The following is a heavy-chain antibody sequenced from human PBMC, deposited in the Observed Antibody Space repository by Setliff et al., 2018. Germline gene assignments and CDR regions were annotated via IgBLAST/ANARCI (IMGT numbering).Heavy chain of an antibody. CDR2: IFYSGRT. Sequence: PSETLSLTCTVSGASITNINYYWGLIRQPPGKRLEWIGSIFYSGRTFYNPSLKSRVTISVDTSKNQFSLTLSSVTAADTAVYYCARLPNYVWGSPVDYWGQGTLVTVSS. D-gene: IGHD3-16*01. V-gene: IGHV4-39*01. CDR1: GASITNINYY. CDR3: ARLPNYVWGSPVDY. J-gene: IGHJ4*02.